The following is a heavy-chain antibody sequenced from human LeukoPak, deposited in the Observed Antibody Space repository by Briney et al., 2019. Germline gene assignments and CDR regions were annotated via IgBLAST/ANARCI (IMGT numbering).Heavy chain of an antibody. J-gene: IGHJ4*02. V-gene: IGHV1-69-2*01. CDR2: VDPEDGET. D-gene: IGHD2-2*01. CDR3: ATADCSSTSCYLDY. CDR1: GGTFSSYA. Sequence: ASVKASCKASGGTFSSYAISWVRQAPGKGLEWMGLVDPEDGETIYAEKFQGRVTITADTSTDTAYMELSSLRSEDTAVYYCATADCSSTSCYLDYWGQGTLVTVSS.